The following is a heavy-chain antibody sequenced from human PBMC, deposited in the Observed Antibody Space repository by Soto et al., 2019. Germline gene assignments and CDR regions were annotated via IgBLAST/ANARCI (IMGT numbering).Heavy chain of an antibody. J-gene: IGHJ4*02. Sequence: GGSLRLSCAASGFTFSTYAIHWVRQAPGKGLEWVAVISYDGSNKYYADSVKGRFTISRDNSKNTLYLQMDSLRAEDTAVYYCDRDLSDYWGQGTLVTVSS. CDR1: GFTFSTYA. CDR3: DRDLSDY. V-gene: IGHV3-30-3*01. CDR2: ISYDGSNK.